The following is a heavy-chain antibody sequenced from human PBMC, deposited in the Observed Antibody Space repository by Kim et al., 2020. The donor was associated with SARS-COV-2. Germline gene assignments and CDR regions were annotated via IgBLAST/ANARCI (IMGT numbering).Heavy chain of an antibody. Sequence: GGSLRLSCAASGFTFSSYGMHWVRQAPGKGLEWVAVIWYDGSNKYYADSVKGRFTISRDNSKNTLYLQMNSLRAEDTAVYYCARAPSSIAAAVNYYYYYYMDVWGKGTTVTVSS. CDR1: GFTFSSYG. V-gene: IGHV3-33*01. D-gene: IGHD6-13*01. J-gene: IGHJ6*03. CDR3: ARAPSSIAAAVNYYYYYYMDV. CDR2: IWYDGSNK.